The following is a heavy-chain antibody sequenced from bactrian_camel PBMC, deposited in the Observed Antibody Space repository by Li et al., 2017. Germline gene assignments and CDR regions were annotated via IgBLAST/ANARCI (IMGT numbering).Heavy chain of an antibody. Sequence: HVQLVESGGGSVQPGGSLRLSCVSSRDTISRACRMAWFRQGPGKEREGVATIGFADSTTYADSVKGRFTISKDGARNTLYLQMNSLKPEDSAMYYCAADSNLPVEYAYWGQGTQVTVS. CDR3: AADSNLPVEYAY. CDR2: IGFADST. J-gene: IGHJ4*01. V-gene: IGHV3S53*01. CDR1: RDTISRAC.